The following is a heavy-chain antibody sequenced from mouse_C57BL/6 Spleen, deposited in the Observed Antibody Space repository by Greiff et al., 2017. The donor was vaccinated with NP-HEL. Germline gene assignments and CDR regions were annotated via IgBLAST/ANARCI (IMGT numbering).Heavy chain of an antibody. J-gene: IGHJ4*01. CDR1: GYAFSSSW. V-gene: IGHV1-82*01. D-gene: IGHD3-2*02. CDR3: ARGTAQATGNAMDY. Sequence: VQLQQSGPELVKPGASVKISCKASGYAFSSSWMNWVKQRPGKGLEWIGRIYPGDGDTNYNGKFKGKATLTADKSSSTAYMQLSSLTSEDSAFYFCARGTAQATGNAMDYWGQGTSVTVSS. CDR2: IYPGDGDT.